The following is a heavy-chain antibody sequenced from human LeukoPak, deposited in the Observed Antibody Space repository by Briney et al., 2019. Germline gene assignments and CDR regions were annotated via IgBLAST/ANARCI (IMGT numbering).Heavy chain of an antibody. Sequence: HPGGSLRLSCAASGFTFSSYWMSWVRQAPGKGLEWVANIKEDGSEKYYVDSVKGRFTISRDNAKNSLYLQMNSLRAEDTAVYYCAKDRGRYCSSTSCYRPGVWGQGTTVTVSS. D-gene: IGHD2-2*01. CDR2: IKEDGSEK. CDR3: AKDRGRYCSSTSCYRPGV. CDR1: GFTFSSYW. J-gene: IGHJ6*02. V-gene: IGHV3-7*03.